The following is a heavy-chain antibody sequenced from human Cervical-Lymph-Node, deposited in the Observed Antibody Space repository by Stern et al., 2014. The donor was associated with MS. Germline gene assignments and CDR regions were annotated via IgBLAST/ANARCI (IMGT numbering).Heavy chain of an antibody. Sequence: QVQLVQSGAEVKKPGASVKVSCKTSGYTFTTNDINWVRQATGQGLEWMGWMTPNSGNTGDAQKFKGRVTMTRDTSPSPAYMELNSLRSDDTAVYYCVRVGYGGYWGQGTLVTVSS. V-gene: IGHV1-8*01. D-gene: IGHD5-12*01. CDR1: GYTFTTND. J-gene: IGHJ4*02. CDR3: VRVGYGGY. CDR2: MTPNSGNT.